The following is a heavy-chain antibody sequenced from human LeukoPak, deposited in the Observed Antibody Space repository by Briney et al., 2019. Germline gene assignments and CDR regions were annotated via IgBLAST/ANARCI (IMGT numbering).Heavy chain of an antibody. CDR2: IHSSGST. J-gene: IGHJ4*02. CDR3: ARPQNSGSFSGFDY. V-gene: IGHV4-39*01. CDR1: GGSISGSSYY. D-gene: IGHD1-26*01. Sequence: SETLSLTCTVSGGSISGSSYYWGWIRQPPGRGLEWVGSIHSSGSTYYTPSLQSRVTMSLDTSKNQFTLKLTSVTAADTAVYYCARPQNSGSFSGFDYWGQGTLVTVSS.